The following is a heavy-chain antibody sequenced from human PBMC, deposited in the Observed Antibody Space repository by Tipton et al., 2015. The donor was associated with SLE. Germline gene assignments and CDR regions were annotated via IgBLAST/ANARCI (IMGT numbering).Heavy chain of an antibody. V-gene: IGHV4-39*07. CDR3: ARLTPWGYDY. J-gene: IGHJ4*02. CDR2: ISYSGAT. CDR1: GDTIDGNTYF. D-gene: IGHD7-27*01. Sequence: TLSLTCTVSGDTIDGNTYFWDWIRQPPGKGLMLIGSISYSGATFYNPSLKSRVTISVDTSKNHFSLSLISVTAADTAVYYCARLTPWGYDYWGPGMLVTVSS.